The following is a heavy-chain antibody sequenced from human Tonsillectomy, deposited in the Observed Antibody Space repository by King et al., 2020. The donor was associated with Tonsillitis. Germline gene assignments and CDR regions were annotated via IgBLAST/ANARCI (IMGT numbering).Heavy chain of an antibody. CDR1: GLDFIGSA. Sequence: VQLVESGGGLVQPGGSLTLSCAASGLDFIGSAIQWVRQPPGKGLEWVAYIRSKAKNYATSYGTSVQGRFSVSRDDLQNTAYLLMNSLSTEDSAVYYXXRXXXYDXXXSWXXXTXVTV. J-gene: IGHJ5*01. V-gene: IGHV3-73*02. CDR3: XRXXXYDXXXS. D-gene: IGHD3-16*01. CDR2: IRSKAKNYAT.